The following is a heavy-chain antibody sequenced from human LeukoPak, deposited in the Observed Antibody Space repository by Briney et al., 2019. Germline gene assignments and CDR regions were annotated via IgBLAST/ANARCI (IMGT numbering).Heavy chain of an antibody. V-gene: IGHV1-2*02. CDR2: INPNSGGT. Sequence: ASVNVSCKASGYTFTGYYMHWVRQAPGQGLEWMGWINPNSGGTNYQGRVTMTRDTSISTAYMELSRLRSDDTAVYYCARDQGGYRLNFIDPWGQGTLVTVSS. J-gene: IGHJ5*02. D-gene: IGHD6-19*01. CDR1: GYTFTGYY. CDR3: ARDQGGYRLNFIDP.